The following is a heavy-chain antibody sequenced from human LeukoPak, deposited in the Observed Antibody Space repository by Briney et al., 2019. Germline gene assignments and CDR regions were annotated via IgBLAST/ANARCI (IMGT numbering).Heavy chain of an antibody. CDR3: AREPDYDFWSGSFDY. CDR1: GGSSSGYY. V-gene: IGHV4-34*01. CDR2: INHTGST. J-gene: IGHJ4*02. D-gene: IGHD3-3*01. Sequence: LETLSLTRAVSGGSSSGYYWRWIRQPPRRGQEWIGGINHTGSTHYNPSLKSRVTISVDTSKNQFSLKLSSVTAADTAVYYCAREPDYDFWSGSFDYWGQGTLVTVSS.